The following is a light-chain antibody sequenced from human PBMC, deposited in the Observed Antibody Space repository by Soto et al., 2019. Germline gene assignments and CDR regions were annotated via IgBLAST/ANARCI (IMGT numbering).Light chain of an antibody. Sequence: EIVLSQCPGTLSLSPGERATLSCRASQSVSSNYLAWYQQKPGQAPRLLIYGASSRATGIPDRFSGSGSGTDFTLTISRLEPEDFAVYYCQQYDSSPLTFGGGTKVEIK. CDR1: QSVSSNY. V-gene: IGKV3-20*01. CDR2: GAS. J-gene: IGKJ4*01. CDR3: QQYDSSPLT.